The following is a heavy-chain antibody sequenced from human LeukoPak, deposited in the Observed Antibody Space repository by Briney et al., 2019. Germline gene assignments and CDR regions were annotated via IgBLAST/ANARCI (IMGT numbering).Heavy chain of an antibody. J-gene: IGHJ4*02. CDR3: AKKGATTGDFDY. D-gene: IGHD1-26*01. V-gene: IGHV3-23*01. CDR2: ISGSGGDT. Sequence: GGSLRLSCAASGFTFSNFLMTWVRQAPGKGPEWVSAISGSGGDTYYADSVKGRFTISRDNSKNTLYLQMNSLRAEDAAVYYCAKKGATTGDFDYWGQGTLVTVSS. CDR1: GFTFSNFL.